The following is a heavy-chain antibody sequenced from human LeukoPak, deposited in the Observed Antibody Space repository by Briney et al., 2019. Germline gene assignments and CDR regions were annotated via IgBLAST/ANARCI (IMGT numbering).Heavy chain of an antibody. CDR2: IYYSGST. Sequence: SETLSLTCTVSGGSISSYYWSWIRQPPGKGLEWIGYIYYSGSTNYNPSLKSRGTISVDTSKNQFSLKLSSVTAADTAVYYCARAPVDWFDPWGQGTLVTVSS. CDR1: GGSISSYY. J-gene: IGHJ5*02. V-gene: IGHV4-59*01. CDR3: ARAPVDWFDP.